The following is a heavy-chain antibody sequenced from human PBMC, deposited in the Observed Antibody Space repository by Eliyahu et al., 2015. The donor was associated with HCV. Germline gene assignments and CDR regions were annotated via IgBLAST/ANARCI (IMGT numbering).Heavy chain of an antibody. CDR3: ARDGEPAAAPVYYYYGMDV. CDR1: GFTFSXXS. V-gene: IGHV3-21*01. Sequence: EVQLVESGGGLVKPGGSLRLSCAASGFTFSXXSIXWVRQAPGKGLEWVSSISSSSSYIYYADSVKGRFTISRDNAKNSLYLQMNSLRAEDTAVYYCARDGEPAAAPVYYYYGMDVWGQGTTVTVSS. D-gene: IGHD6-13*01. J-gene: IGHJ6*02. CDR2: ISSSSSYI.